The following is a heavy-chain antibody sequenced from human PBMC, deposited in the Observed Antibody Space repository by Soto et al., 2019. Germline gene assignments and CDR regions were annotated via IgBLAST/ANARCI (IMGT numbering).Heavy chain of an antibody. CDR1: GFTFSSYA. J-gene: IGHJ4*02. D-gene: IGHD5-12*01. CDR3: AKDLHIGGYGGFDY. CDR2: ISGSAGRT. V-gene: IGHV3-23*01. Sequence: GGSLRLSCAASGFTFSSYAMSWVRQAPGRGLEWVSLISGSAGRTYYADSVKGRFTISRDNSRNTLYLQMNSLRGEDTAVYYCAKDLHIGGYGGFDYWGQGALVTVSS.